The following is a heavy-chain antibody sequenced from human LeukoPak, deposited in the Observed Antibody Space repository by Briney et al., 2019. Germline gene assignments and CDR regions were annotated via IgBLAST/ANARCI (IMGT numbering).Heavy chain of an antibody. V-gene: IGHV3-23*01. CDR1: GFTFDNYG. Sequence: RGSLRLFCAASGFTFDNYGIGWVRQAPGKGLVWCLGVSGSGGRTSYADSVKGRFTICRDNSKNTLFLQLNSLGVEDTATYYCAIPTCSGSGYCSTSDPFHTWGQGTMVTVSS. D-gene: IGHD2-2*03. J-gene: IGHJ3*02. CDR2: VSGSGGRT. CDR3: AIPTCSGSGYCSTSDPFHT.